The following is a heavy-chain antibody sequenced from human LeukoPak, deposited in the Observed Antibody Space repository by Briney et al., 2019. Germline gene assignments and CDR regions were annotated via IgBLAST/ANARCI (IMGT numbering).Heavy chain of an antibody. V-gene: IGHV4-61*02. CDR2: IYTSGIT. D-gene: IGHD2-2*01. CDR3: ARPFRSSPRDPYYFDY. J-gene: IGHJ4*02. CDR1: GDSVSSGRNY. Sequence: PSETLSLTCTVSGDSVSSGRNYWSWIRQPAGKEPEWIGRIYTSGITSYNPSLKSRVTISRDTSTNQFSLTVNSVTAADTAVYYCARPFRSSPRDPYYFDYWGQGTLVTVSS.